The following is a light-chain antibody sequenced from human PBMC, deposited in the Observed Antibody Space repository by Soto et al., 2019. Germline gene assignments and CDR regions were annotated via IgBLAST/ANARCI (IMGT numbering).Light chain of an antibody. CDR1: HL. CDR2: SAP. V-gene: IGKV1D-43*01. CDR3: QQYYRDT. J-gene: IGKJ2*01. Sequence: AIRMTQSPFSLSASVADRVTIPCHLFSLVSAKPAKAPKLFIYSAPSLQSGVPSRFSGSGSGTDYTLTINSLQPEDFGTYYCQQYYRDTFGQGTKLEIK.